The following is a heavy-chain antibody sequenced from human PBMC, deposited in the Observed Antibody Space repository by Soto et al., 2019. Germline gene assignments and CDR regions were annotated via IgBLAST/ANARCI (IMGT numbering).Heavy chain of an antibody. CDR1: GFAFSNHG. CDR3: ARDDDYDDNGLDL. D-gene: IGHD4-17*01. CDR2: IVREGSEK. Sequence: QGQLVESGGGVVQPGRSLRLSCAASGFAFSNHGMHWVRQAPGKGLEWLAVIVREGSEKFYADSVKGRFTISRDNSKNTLYLEMCSLRAEDTAVYYCARDDDYDDNGLDLWGRGTLVTVSS. J-gene: IGHJ4*02. V-gene: IGHV3-33*01.